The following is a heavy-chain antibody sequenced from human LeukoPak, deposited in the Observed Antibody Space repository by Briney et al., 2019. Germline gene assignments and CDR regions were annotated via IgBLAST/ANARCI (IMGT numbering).Heavy chain of an antibody. J-gene: IGHJ4*02. D-gene: IGHD3-10*01. CDR3: ARGEGSGSYGYHDY. Sequence: ASVTVSFKTSGYRFTSYGISWVRQAPGQGLEWMGWISGYNGNTNYAYSRDFAQKYQSRVTMTTDKSTSTAYMELRSLRSDDTAMYYCARGEGSGSYGYHDYWGQGTLVTVSS. CDR2: ISGYNGNT. V-gene: IGHV1-18*01. CDR1: GYRFTSYG.